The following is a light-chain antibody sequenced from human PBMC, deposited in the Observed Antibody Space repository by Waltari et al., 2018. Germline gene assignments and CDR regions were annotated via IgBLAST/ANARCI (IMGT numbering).Light chain of an antibody. CDR2: DVS. CDR1: SREVGASPS. J-gene: IGLJ1*01. CDR3: SSYTSSNTYV. Sequence: QSALTQPASVSGSPGQSITISCTGISREVGASPSVFRYQQHPGKAPKLLIYDVSYRPSGVSRRFSASKSGNTASLTISGLQAEDEADFYCSSYTSSNTYVFGTGTKVTVL. V-gene: IGLV2-14*03.